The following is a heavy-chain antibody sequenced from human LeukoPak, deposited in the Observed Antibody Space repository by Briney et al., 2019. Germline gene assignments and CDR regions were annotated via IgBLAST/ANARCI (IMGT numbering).Heavy chain of an antibody. V-gene: IGHV1-8*01. J-gene: IGHJ5*02. D-gene: IGHD6-13*01. CDR1: XFTXXD. Sequence: XFTXXDINXVXQATGQGLEWMGWMNPNSGNTGYAQKFQGRVTMTRNTSISTAYMELSSLRSEDTAVYYCARGKAAAGTRKWFDPWGQGTLVTVSS. CDR2: MNPNSGNT. CDR3: ARGKAAAGTRKWFDP.